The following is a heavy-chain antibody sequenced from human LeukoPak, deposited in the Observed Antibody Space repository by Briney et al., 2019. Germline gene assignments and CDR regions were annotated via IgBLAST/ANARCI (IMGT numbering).Heavy chain of an antibody. CDR3: ARGRGSGSYYNVHYFDY. D-gene: IGHD3-10*01. CDR2: IYPGDSDT. CDR1: GYSFTSYW. J-gene: IGHJ4*02. V-gene: IGHV5-51*01. Sequence: GESLKISCKGSGYSFTSYWIGWVRQMPGKGLEWMGIIYPGDSDTRYNPSFQGQVTISADKSISTAYLQWSSLQASDTAMYYCARGRGSGSYYNVHYFDYWGQGTLVTVSS.